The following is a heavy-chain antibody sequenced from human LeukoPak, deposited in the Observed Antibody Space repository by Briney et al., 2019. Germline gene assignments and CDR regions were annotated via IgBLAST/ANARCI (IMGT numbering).Heavy chain of an antibody. J-gene: IGHJ4*02. CDR3: ARRDENVGSPFLPYFDY. D-gene: IGHD2/OR15-2a*01. CDR2: IYPGDSDT. V-gene: IGHV5-51*01. Sequence: GESLKISCKGSGYSFTSYWIGWVRQMPGKGLGWMGIIYPGDSDTRYSPSFQGQVTVSADKSISTAYLQWSSLKASDTAMYYCARRDENVGSPFLPYFDYWGQGTLVTVSS. CDR1: GYSFTSYW.